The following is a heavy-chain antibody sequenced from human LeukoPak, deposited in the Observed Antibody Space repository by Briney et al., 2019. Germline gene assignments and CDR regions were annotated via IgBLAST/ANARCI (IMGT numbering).Heavy chain of an antibody. CDR2: FDPEDGET. CDR3: ATQPIHIVVADLHGPFDY. J-gene: IGHJ4*02. Sequence: ASVKVSCKVSGYTLTELSMHWVRQAPGKGLEWMGGFDPEDGETIYAQKFQGRVTMTEDTSTDTAYMELSSLRSEDTAVYYCATQPIHIVVADLHGPFDYWGQGTLVTVSS. D-gene: IGHD2-21*01. CDR1: GYTLTELS. V-gene: IGHV1-24*01.